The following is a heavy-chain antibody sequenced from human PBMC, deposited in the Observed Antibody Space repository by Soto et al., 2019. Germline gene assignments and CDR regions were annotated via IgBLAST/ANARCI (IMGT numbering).Heavy chain of an antibody. CDR2: LWAGGNYA. V-gene: IGHV3-33*01. CDR3: ARDAQQLANYGIAV. J-gene: IGHJ6*02. Sequence: QVQLVESGGNVVQPGRSLRLSCAASGSHFSSHGMHWVRQAPGKGLEWVAHLWAGGNYAVYAYSVKGRFTISSDQSKNTLNLQMSGLEAEDTAVYYCARDAQQLANYGIAVWGQGTTVTVSS. D-gene: IGHD6-13*01. CDR1: GSHFSSHG.